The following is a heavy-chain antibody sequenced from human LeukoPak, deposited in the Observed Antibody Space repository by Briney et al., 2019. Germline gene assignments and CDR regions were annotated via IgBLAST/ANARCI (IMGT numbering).Heavy chain of an antibody. CDR3: ARDSTQPGPVVVAATYAGFDY. Sequence: PGGSLRLSCAASGFTFGDYGMSWVRQAPGKGLEWVSSINWNGGSTVYADSVKGRFTISRDNAKNSLYLQMNSLRAEDTALYYCARDSTQPGPVVVAATYAGFDYWRQGTLVTVSS. CDR1: GFTFGDYG. J-gene: IGHJ4*02. D-gene: IGHD2-15*01. V-gene: IGHV3-20*04. CDR2: INWNGGST.